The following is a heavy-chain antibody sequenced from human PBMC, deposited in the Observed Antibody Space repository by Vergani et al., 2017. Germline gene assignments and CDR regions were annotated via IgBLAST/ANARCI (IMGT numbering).Heavy chain of an antibody. D-gene: IGHD6-19*01. CDR1: ADSISSGSYY. J-gene: IGHJ4*02. CDR3: ARQRPGSGWSPGDFDD. Sequence: QLQLQQSCPGLVKPSETLFLTCTVSADSISSGSYYWGWIRQPPGKSLEWIGSIYYSGLTYYNPSLKSRVAISVDTSKNQFSLKVTSVTAADTAVYFCARQRPGSGWSPGDFDDWGQGSLVTVSS. CDR2: IYYSGLT. V-gene: IGHV4-39*01.